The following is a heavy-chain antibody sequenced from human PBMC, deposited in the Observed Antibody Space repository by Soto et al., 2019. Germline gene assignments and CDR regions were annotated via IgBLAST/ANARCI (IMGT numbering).Heavy chain of an antibody. Sequence: ASVKVSCKASGYTFTSYAMHWVRQAPGQRLEWMGWINAGNGNTKYSQKFQGRVTITRDTSASTAYMELSSLRSEDTAVYYCAKDMSRGYDFWSGSISWFDTWGQGTLVTVSS. CDR2: INAGNGNT. CDR1: GYTFTSYA. D-gene: IGHD3-3*01. CDR3: AKDMSRGYDFWSGSISWFDT. V-gene: IGHV1-3*01. J-gene: IGHJ5*02.